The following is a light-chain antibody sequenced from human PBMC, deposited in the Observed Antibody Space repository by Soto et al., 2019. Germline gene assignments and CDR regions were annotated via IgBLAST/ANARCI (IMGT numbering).Light chain of an antibody. V-gene: IGKV3-20*01. CDR3: QQYGTPPQT. Sequence: ELVLTQSPGTLSLSPGARATLSCRASQSVSNNYLAWYQQKPGQGPRLLIYGASSRATGIPDRFSGSGSGTDLTITISRLEPEDFEVYDGQQYGTPPQTFGQGTKVDIK. CDR2: GAS. CDR1: QSVSNNY. J-gene: IGKJ1*01.